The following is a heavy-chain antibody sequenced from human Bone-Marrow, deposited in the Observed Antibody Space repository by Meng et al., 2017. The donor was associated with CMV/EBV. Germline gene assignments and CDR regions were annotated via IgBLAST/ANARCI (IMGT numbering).Heavy chain of an antibody. CDR2: IYWNDDK. Sequence: SGVGVGWIRQPPGKALEWLALIYWNDDKRYSPSLKSRLTITKDTSKNQVVLTMTNMDPVDTATYYCARTLGYCSSTSCFLFWFDPWGQGTLVTVSS. J-gene: IGHJ5*02. V-gene: IGHV2-5*01. CDR3: ARTLGYCSSTSCFLFWFDP. CDR1: SGVG. D-gene: IGHD2-2*01.